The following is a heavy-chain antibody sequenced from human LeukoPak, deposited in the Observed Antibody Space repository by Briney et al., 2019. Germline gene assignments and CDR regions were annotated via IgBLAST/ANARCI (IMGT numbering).Heavy chain of an antibody. CDR3: ARGVVGFYDWARWFDP. CDR1: GYTFTGYY. D-gene: IGHD3-16*01. Sequence: ASVKVSCKASGYTFTGYYMHWVRQAPGQGLEWMGWINPNSGGTNYAQKFQGRVTMTRDTSISTAYMELRRLRSDDTAVYYCARGVVGFYDWARWFDPWGQGTLVTVSS. CDR2: INPNSGGT. V-gene: IGHV1-2*02. J-gene: IGHJ5*02.